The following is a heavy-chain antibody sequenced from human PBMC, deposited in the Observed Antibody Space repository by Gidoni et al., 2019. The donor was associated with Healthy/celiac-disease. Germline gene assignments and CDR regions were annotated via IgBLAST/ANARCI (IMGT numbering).Heavy chain of an antibody. V-gene: IGHV4-39*01. Sequence: QLQLQESGPGLVKPSETLSLTCTVSGGSISSSSYYWGWIRQPPGKGLEWIGSIYYSGSTYYNPSLKSRVTISVDTSKNQFSLKLSSVTAADTAVYYCARRDPWAVYYYYGMDVWGQGTTVTVSS. CDR3: ARRDPWAVYYYYGMDV. CDR1: GGSISSSSYY. D-gene: IGHD3-16*01. J-gene: IGHJ6*02. CDR2: IYYSGST.